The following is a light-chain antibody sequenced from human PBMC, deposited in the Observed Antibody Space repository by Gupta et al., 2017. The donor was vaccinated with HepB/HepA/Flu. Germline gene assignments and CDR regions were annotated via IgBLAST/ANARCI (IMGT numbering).Light chain of an antibody. CDR2: KAS. V-gene: IGKV1-5*03. CDR3: QQYNSFPWT. Sequence: DIQMTQSPSTLSASVGDRVTITCRASQSISSWLAWYQQKPGKAPKLLIYKASSLESGVPSRFSGSGSGTEFTLTISSLQPDDFATYYCQQYNSFPWTFGQGTXVEIK. J-gene: IGKJ1*01. CDR1: QSISSW.